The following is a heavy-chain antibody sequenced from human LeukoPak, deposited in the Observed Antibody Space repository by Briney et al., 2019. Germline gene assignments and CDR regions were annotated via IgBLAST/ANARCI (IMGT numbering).Heavy chain of an antibody. V-gene: IGHV3-66*01. Sequence: GGSLRLSCAASGFTVSSNYMTWVRQAPGKGLEWVSVIYSGGGTFYADSVKARFTISRDNSKNTQYLQMNSLRADDTAVYYCARGSGYSSSWSDFDYWGQGTLVTVSS. CDR1: GFTVSSNY. J-gene: IGHJ4*02. CDR3: ARGSGYSSSWSDFDY. D-gene: IGHD6-13*01. CDR2: IYSGGGT.